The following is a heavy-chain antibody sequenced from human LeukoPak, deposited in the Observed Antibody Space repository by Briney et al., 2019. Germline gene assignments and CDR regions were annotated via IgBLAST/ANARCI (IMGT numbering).Heavy chain of an antibody. J-gene: IGHJ6*03. Sequence: PGGSLRLSCAASGFTFNTYAMSWVRQAPGMGLEWLSYVSGSGGATYYADSVKGRFTISRDNSKNTVYLQMGSLRAEDKAVYYCAKNRGGTYKYYMDVWGNGTTVTVSS. D-gene: IGHD1-1*01. CDR2: VSGSGGAT. V-gene: IGHV3-23*01. CDR1: GFTFNTYA. CDR3: AKNRGGTYKYYMDV.